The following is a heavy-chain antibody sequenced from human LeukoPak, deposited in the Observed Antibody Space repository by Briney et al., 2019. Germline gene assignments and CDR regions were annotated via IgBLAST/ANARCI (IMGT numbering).Heavy chain of an antibody. CDR2: SSSSSSYI. CDR3: ARELNPDY. D-gene: IGHD4/OR15-4a*01. Sequence: PAGSLSLSCAASGFTFSSNSMNWVRQAPGKGLEWVSSSSSSSSYIYYADSAKGRFTISRDNAKNSLYLQMNSLRAEDTAVYYFARELNPDYWGQGTLVTVSS. J-gene: IGHJ4*02. V-gene: IGHV3-21*01. CDR1: GFTFSSNS.